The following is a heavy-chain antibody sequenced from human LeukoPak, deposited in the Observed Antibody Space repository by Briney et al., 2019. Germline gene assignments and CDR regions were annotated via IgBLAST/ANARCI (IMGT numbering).Heavy chain of an antibody. D-gene: IGHD3-3*01. CDR1: GGSISSYY. V-gene: IGHV4-59*01. CDR2: IYYRGST. CDR3: ARATEWLYPTYYYSMDV. J-gene: IGHJ6*03. Sequence: SETLSLTCTVSGGSISSYYWSWIRQPPGKGLEWIGNIYYRGSTNYNPSLKSRVTISVDTSKNQFSLNLSSVTAADTAVYYCARATEWLYPTYYYSMDVWGKGTTVTVSS.